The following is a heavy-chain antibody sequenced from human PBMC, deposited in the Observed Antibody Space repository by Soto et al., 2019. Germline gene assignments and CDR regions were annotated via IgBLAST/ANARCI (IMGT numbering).Heavy chain of an antibody. CDR1: GYTFTSYY. CDR3: ARWVPGIAAAGTGFDY. Sequence: ASVKVSCKASGYTFTSYYTHWVRQAPGQGLEWMGIINPSGGSTSYAQKFQGRVTMTRDTSTSTVYMELSSLRSEDTAVYYCARWVPGIAAAGTGFDYWGQGTLVTVSS. CDR2: INPSGGST. J-gene: IGHJ4*02. V-gene: IGHV1-46*01. D-gene: IGHD6-13*01.